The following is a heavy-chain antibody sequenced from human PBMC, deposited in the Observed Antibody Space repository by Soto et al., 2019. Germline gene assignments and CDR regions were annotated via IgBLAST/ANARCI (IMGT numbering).Heavy chain of an antibody. D-gene: IGHD6-6*01. Sequence: QVQLVQSGAEVKKPGASVKVSYKASGYTFTGYYMHWVRQAPGQGPEWMGWINPNSGGTTYAQKFQGRVTVTRDTSISTAYMELSSLRSDDTAVYYCARGGSSSLDYWGQGTLVTVSS. CDR2: INPNSGGT. CDR3: ARGGSSSLDY. CDR1: GYTFTGYY. V-gene: IGHV1-2*02. J-gene: IGHJ4*02.